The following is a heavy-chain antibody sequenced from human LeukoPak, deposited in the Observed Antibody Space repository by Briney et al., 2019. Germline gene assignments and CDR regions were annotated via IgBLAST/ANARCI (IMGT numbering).Heavy chain of an antibody. CDR3: ATSRGFWSGGSGYYYMDV. CDR1: GYTLTELS. J-gene: IGHJ6*03. CDR2: FDPEDGET. V-gene: IGHV1-24*01. D-gene: IGHD3-3*01. Sequence: ASVKVSCKVSGYTLTELSMHWVRQAPGKGLEWMGGFDPEDGETIYAQKFQGRVTMTEDTSTDTAYMELSSLRSEDTAVYYCATSRGFWSGGSGYYYMDVWGKGTTVTVSS.